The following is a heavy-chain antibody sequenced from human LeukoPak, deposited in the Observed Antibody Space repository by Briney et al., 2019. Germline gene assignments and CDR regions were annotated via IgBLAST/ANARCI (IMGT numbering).Heavy chain of an antibody. J-gene: IGHJ4*02. V-gene: IGHV3-30*04. CDR2: ISYDGSNK. CDR3: ARDKSYFDY. Sequence: GGSLRLSCAASGFTFSSYAMSWVRQAPGKGLEWVAVISYDGSNKYYADSVKGRFTISRDNSKNTLYLQMNSLRAEDTAVYYCARDKSYFDYWGQGTLVTVSS. CDR1: GFTFSSYA.